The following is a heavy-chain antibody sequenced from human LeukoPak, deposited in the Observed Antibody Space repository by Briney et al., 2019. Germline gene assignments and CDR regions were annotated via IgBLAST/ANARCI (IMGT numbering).Heavy chain of an antibody. Sequence: GGSLRLSCAASGFTFSSYSMNWVCQAPGKGLEWVSSISSSSSYIYYADSVKGRFTISRDNAKNSLYLQMNSLRAEDMALYYCAKGSSAWNEVFHFDYWGQGTLVTVSS. CDR3: AKGSSAWNEVFHFDY. J-gene: IGHJ4*02. CDR1: GFTFSSYS. CDR2: ISSSSSYI. V-gene: IGHV3-21*04. D-gene: IGHD6-19*01.